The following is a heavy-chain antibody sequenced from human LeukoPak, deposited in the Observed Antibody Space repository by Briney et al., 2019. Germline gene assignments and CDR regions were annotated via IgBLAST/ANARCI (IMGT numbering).Heavy chain of an antibody. V-gene: IGHV1-24*01. CDR2: FDPEDGET. D-gene: IGHD3-22*01. J-gene: IGHJ1*01. Sequence: ASVKVSCKVSGYTLTELSMHWVRQAPGKGLEWMGGFDPEDGETIYAQKFQGRVTMTEDTSTDTAYMELSSLRSEDTAVYYCATPYCYDSSGYYYAYFQHWGQGTLVTVSS. CDR3: ATPYCYDSSGYYYAYFQH. CDR1: GYTLTELS.